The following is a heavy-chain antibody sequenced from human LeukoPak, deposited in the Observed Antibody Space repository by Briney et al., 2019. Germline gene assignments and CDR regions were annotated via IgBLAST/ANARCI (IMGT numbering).Heavy chain of an antibody. D-gene: IGHD2-8*01. CDR1: GFTFSSYE. Sequence: GGSLRLSCAASGFTFSSYEMNWVRQAPGKGLEWVSYISSSGSTIYYADSVKGRFTISRDNAKNSLYLQMNSLRAEDTALYYCAKGTYGVWDAFDIWGQGTMVTVSS. V-gene: IGHV3-48*03. CDR3: AKGTYGVWDAFDI. CDR2: ISSSGSTI. J-gene: IGHJ3*02.